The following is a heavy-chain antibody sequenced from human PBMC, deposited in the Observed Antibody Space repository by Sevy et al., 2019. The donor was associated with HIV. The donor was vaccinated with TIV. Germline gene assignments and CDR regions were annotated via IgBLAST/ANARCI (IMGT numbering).Heavy chain of an antibody. Sequence: GGSLGLSLAASGFTFSSFIRSWVRQAPGKGRGWISYIRRRSSTIYYADSVMGRFTISRDDAENSLSLQMNSLRAEDTAVYYCARITVTTHFDYWGPGTLVTVSS. J-gene: IGHJ4*02. CDR2: IRRRSSTI. D-gene: IGHD4-17*01. V-gene: IGHV3-48*01. CDR1: GFTFSSFI. CDR3: ARITVTTHFDY.